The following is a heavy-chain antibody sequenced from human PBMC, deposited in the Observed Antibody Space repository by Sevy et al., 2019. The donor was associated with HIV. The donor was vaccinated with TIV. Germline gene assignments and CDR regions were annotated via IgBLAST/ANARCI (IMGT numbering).Heavy chain of an antibody. CDR2: ITRNSYEAYGGTT. J-gene: IGHJ4*02. CDR1: GFTFDDYA. CDR3: TRGLVTADTPEYFFDY. Sequence: GGSLRLSCTTSGFTFDDYAMSWFRQAPGKGLEWVAFITRNSYEAYGGTTEYAASVKGRFIISRDDSKSIAYLQMNSLKTEDTAVYHCTRGLVTADTPEYFFDYWGQGTLVTVPS. V-gene: IGHV3-49*03. D-gene: IGHD3-9*01.